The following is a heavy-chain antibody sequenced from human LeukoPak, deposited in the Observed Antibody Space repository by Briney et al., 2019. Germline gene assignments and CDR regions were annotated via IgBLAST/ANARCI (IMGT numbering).Heavy chain of an antibody. J-gene: IGHJ5*02. D-gene: IGHD3-16*02. Sequence: GGSLRLSCAASGFTFSGSAMHWVRQASGKGLEWVGRIRSKANSYATAYAASVKGRFTISRDDSKNTAYLQMNSLKTEDTAVYYCTRQSRCDYVWGSYRHYCTTWGQGTLVTVSS. CDR1: GFTFSGSA. V-gene: IGHV3-73*01. CDR3: TRQSRCDYVWGSYRHYCTT. CDR2: IRSKANSYAT.